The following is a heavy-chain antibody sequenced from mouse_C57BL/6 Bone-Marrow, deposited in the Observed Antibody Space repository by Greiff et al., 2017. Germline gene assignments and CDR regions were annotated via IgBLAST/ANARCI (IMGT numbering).Heavy chain of an antibody. CDR2: IDPSDSET. J-gene: IGHJ3*01. D-gene: IGHD2-3*01. Sequence: QVQLQQPGAELVRPGSSVKLSCKASGYTFTSYWMHWVKQRPIKGLEWIGNIDPSDSETHYNQKFKDKATLTADKSSSTAYMQLSSLTSEDSAVYYCARSEGGYYVSLAYWGQGTLVTVSA. V-gene: IGHV1-52*01. CDR3: ARSEGGYYVSLAY. CDR1: GYTFTSYW.